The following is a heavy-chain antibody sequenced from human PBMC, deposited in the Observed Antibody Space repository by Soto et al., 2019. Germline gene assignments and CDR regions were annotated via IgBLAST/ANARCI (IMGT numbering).Heavy chain of an antibody. Sequence: QVQLVQSGAEVKKPGASVKVSCKASGYTFTSYGISWVRQAPGQGLEWMGWISAYNGNTNYAQKLQGRVTMTPDTSTSTAYMELRSLRSDDTAVYYCAITTGTNYYYYGMDVWGQGTTVTVSS. V-gene: IGHV1-18*04. CDR3: AITTGTNYYYYGMDV. J-gene: IGHJ6*02. CDR2: ISAYNGNT. CDR1: GYTFTSYG. D-gene: IGHD1-1*01.